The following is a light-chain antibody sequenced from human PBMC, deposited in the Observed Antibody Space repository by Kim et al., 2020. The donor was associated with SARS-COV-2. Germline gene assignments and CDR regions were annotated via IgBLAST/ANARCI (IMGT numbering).Light chain of an antibody. V-gene: IGKV3-15*01. CDR2: GAS. CDR3: QQYNDWTAYT. Sequence: VSPGESATRSCRASQSVNSNLAWDQQKPGQAPRLVIFGASTRATGLPARFSGSGSGTEFTLTISNVQSEDFAVYYCQQYNDWTAYTFGQGTKLEI. CDR1: QSVNSN. J-gene: IGKJ2*01.